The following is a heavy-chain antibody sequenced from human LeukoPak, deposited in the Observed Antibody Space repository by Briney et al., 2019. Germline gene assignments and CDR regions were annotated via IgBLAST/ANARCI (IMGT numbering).Heavy chain of an antibody. CDR2: IYYSGST. D-gene: IGHD2-8*01. V-gene: IGHV4-31*11. Sequence: PSETLSLTCAVYGGSFSGYYWSWIRQHPGKGLEWIGYIYYSGSTYYNPSLKSRVTISVDTSKNQFSLKLSSVTAADTAVYYCARAPIVLMVYAYTGYYGMDVWGQGTTVTVSS. CDR3: ARAPIVLMVYAYTGYYGMDV. CDR1: GGSFSGYY. J-gene: IGHJ6*02.